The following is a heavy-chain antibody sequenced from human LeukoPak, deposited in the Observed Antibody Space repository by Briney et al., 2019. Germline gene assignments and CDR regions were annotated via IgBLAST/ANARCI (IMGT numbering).Heavy chain of an antibody. CDR3: ARASPLALGYCSSTSCYGFDY. J-gene: IGHJ4*02. D-gene: IGHD2-2*01. V-gene: IGHV3-21*01. CDR2: ISSSSSYI. Sequence: KAGGSLRLSCAASGFTFSSYSMNWVRQAPGKGLEWVSSISSSSSYIYYADSVKGRFTISRDNAKNSLYLQMDSLRAEDTAVYYCARASPLALGYCSSTSCYGFDYWGQGTLVTVSS. CDR1: GFTFSSYS.